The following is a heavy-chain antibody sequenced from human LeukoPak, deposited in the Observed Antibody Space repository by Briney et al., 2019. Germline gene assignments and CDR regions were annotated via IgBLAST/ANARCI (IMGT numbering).Heavy chain of an antibody. Sequence: GGSLRLSCAASGFAFSSYWMTWVRQAAGKGLEWVAIIKGDGSEKYSVDSVKGRFTISRDNAKNSLYLQMNSLRAEDTAVYYCARDRGYSSFDYWGQGTLVTVSS. CDR3: ARDRGYSSFDY. D-gene: IGHD6-19*01. V-gene: IGHV3-7*01. J-gene: IGHJ4*02. CDR2: IKGDGSEK. CDR1: GFAFSSYW.